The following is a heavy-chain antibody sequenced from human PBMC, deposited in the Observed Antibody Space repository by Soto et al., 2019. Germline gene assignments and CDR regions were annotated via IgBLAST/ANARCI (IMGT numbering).Heavy chain of an antibody. Sequence: QVQLVQSGAEVKKPGSSVKVSCKASGGTFSSYAISWVRQAPGQGLEWMGGIIPIFGTANYAQKFQGRVTITADESTSTADMELSRLRSEDTAVYYCARYLSGVFGIMDVWGQGTTVTVSS. CDR3: ARYLSGVFGIMDV. CDR2: IIPIFGTA. D-gene: IGHD3-16*01. J-gene: IGHJ6*02. CDR1: GGTFSSYA. V-gene: IGHV1-69*12.